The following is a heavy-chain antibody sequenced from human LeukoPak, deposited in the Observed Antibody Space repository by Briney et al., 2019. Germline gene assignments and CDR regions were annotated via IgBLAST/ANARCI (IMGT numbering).Heavy chain of an antibody. CDR3: AKPPPATLYNWFDP. CDR2: ISGSGGST. Sequence: PGGSLSLSCAASGYTFGDYGMSWVRQAPGKGLEWVSAISGSGGSTYYADSGEGRFTISRDNSKNTQYLQMNSLRAEDTAVYYCAKPPPATLYNWFDPWGQGTLVTVSS. D-gene: IGHD2-2*01. V-gene: IGHV3-23*01. J-gene: IGHJ5*02. CDR1: GYTFGDYG.